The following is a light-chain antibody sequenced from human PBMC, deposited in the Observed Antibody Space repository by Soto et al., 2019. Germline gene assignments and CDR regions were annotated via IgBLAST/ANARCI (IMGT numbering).Light chain of an antibody. CDR1: QSVSSN. J-gene: IGKJ5*01. V-gene: IGKV3-15*01. CDR2: GAS. Sequence: EIVMTQSPATLSVSPGERATLSCRASQSVSSNLALYQQKPGQAPRLLIYGASTRATGIPARFSGSGSGTEFTLTISSLQSEDFAVYYCQQYNSWPPITFGQGTRLEIK. CDR3: QQYNSWPPIT.